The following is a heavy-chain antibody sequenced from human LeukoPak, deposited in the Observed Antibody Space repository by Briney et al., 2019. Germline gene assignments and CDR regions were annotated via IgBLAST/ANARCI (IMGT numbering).Heavy chain of an antibody. CDR3: ASPRRKGGFDP. V-gene: IGHV4-39*07. Sequence: PSETLSLTCSVSGGSISSSAYYWGWIRQPPGQGLEWIGSIYYSGNTYYNPSLKSPVTISIDTSKNQFSLRLISVTAADTAVYYCASPRRKGGFDPWGQGTLVTVSS. D-gene: IGHD1-14*01. J-gene: IGHJ5*02. CDR1: GGSISSSAYY. CDR2: IYYSGNT.